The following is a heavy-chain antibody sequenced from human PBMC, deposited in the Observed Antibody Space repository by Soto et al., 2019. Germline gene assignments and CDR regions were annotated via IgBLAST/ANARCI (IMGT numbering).Heavy chain of an antibody. CDR2: ISAYNGNT. D-gene: IGHD6-13*01. CDR1: GYTFTSYG. Sequence: QVQLVQSGAEVKKPGASVKVSCKASGYTFTSYGISWVRQATGQGLERMGWISAYNGNTNYAQKHQGRVTMTTDTPTSAADMALRIRRSDDTAVYYFARDRVEGIAAAGTWVLYYYYGMDVWGQGTTVTVSS. V-gene: IGHV1-18*01. J-gene: IGHJ6*02. CDR3: ARDRVEGIAAAGTWVLYYYYGMDV.